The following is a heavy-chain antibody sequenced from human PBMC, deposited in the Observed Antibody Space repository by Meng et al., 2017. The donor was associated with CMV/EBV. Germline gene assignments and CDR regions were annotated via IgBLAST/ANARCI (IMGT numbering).Heavy chain of an antibody. V-gene: IGHV1-46*01. J-gene: IGHJ4*02. CDR3: ALAEYSSSLFGY. CDR2: IIHSGGRT. CDR1: RSPFTSYY. D-gene: IGHD6-13*01. Sequence: QGHGVSVVSELNMAGAYLHRRCTGSRSPFTSYYMDLDRQAPGQGLEWMGIIIHSGGRTSYAQKFQGRVPMTRDTYTSTVYMELSSLRSEDTAVYYCALAEYSSSLFGYWGQGTLVTVSS.